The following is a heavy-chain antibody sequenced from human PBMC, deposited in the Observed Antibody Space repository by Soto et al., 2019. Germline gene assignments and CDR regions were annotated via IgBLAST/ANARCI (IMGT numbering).Heavy chain of an antibody. Sequence: PSETLSLTCTVSGGSISSGGYYWSWIRQHPGKGLEWIGYIYYSGSTYYNPSLKSRVTISVDTSKNQFSLKLSSVTAADTAVYYCATSYYYDSSGYLSQGDVWGQGTTVTVSS. J-gene: IGHJ6*01. D-gene: IGHD3-22*01. CDR2: IYYSGST. CDR1: GGSISSGGYY. V-gene: IGHV4-31*03. CDR3: ATSYYYDSSGYLSQGDV.